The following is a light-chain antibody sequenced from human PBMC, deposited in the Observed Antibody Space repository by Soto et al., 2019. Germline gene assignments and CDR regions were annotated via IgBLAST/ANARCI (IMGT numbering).Light chain of an antibody. Sequence: EILFTQSPATLSLSPGERATLSCRASQSVSSYLAWYQQKPGQPPRLLIYDASNRATGIPAGFSGSGSGTDFTLTISSLQSEDFEVYYCQQYDNWPWTFGQGTKV. CDR1: QSVSSY. V-gene: IGKV3-11*01. J-gene: IGKJ1*01. CDR2: DAS. CDR3: QQYDNWPWT.